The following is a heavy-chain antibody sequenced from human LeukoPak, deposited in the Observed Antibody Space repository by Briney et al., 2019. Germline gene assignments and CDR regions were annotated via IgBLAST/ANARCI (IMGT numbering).Heavy chain of an antibody. CDR3: ARGSGYYPQYYYGMDV. CDR1: GGTFSSYA. Sequence: SVKVSCKASGGTFSSYAISWVRQAPGQGLEWMGGIIPIFGTANYAQKFQGRVTITADESTSTAYMELSSLRSEDTAVYYCARGSGYYPQYYYGMDVWGQGTTVIVSS. J-gene: IGHJ6*02. CDR2: IIPIFGTA. V-gene: IGHV1-69*13. D-gene: IGHD3-9*01.